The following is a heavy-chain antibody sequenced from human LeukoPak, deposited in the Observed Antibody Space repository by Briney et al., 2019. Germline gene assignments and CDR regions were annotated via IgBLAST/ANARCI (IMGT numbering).Heavy chain of an antibody. CDR2: TYYRFKWYN. CDR1: GDSVSSKNGA. J-gene: IGHJ4*02. V-gene: IGHV6-1*01. D-gene: IGHD6-19*01. Sequence: SQTLSLTCVVSGDSVSSKNGAWNWIRQSPSRGLEWLGRTYYRFKWYNDYAESMEGRMTISQDTSKNQYSLHLNSVTPDDTAVYYCAQDFGTTGWHTFDYWGQGTLVTVSS. CDR3: AQDFGTTGWHTFDY.